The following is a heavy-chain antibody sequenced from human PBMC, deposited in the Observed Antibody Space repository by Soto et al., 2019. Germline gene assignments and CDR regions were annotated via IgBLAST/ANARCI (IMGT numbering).Heavy chain of an antibody. CDR1: GFTFSSYG. CDR3: ARSGDYGDYITPWDYYYMDV. D-gene: IGHD4-17*01. V-gene: IGHV3-33*01. CDR2: IWYDGSNK. J-gene: IGHJ6*03. Sequence: GGSLRLSCAASGFTFSSYGMHWVRQAPGKGLEWVAVIWYDGSNKYYADSVKGRFTISRDNSKNTLYLQMNSLRAEDTAVYYCARSGDYGDYITPWDYYYMDVWGKGTTVTVSS.